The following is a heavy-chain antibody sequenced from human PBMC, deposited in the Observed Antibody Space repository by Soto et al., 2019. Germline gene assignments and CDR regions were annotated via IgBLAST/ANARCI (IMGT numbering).Heavy chain of an antibody. CDR1: GGSISSYY. V-gene: IGHV4-59*01. D-gene: IGHD2-2*01. Sequence: SETLSLTCTVSGGSISSYYWSWIRQPPGKGLEWIGYIYYSGSTNYNPSLKSRVTISVDTSKNQFSLKLSSVTAADTAVYYCARDHPSHGHEYYYYYYMDVWGKGTTVTVSS. CDR2: IYYSGST. J-gene: IGHJ6*03. CDR3: ARDHPSHGHEYYYYYYMDV.